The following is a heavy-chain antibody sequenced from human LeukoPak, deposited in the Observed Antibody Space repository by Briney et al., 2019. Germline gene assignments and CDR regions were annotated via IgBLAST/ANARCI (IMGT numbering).Heavy chain of an antibody. CDR2: TNPSGGST. J-gene: IGHJ4*02. V-gene: IGHV1-46*01. CDR3: AGIAAARSFDY. Sequence: ASVKVSCKASGYTFTSYYMHWVRQAPGQGLEWMGITNPSGGSTSYAQKFQGRVTMTRDMSTSTVYMELSSLRSEDTAVYYCAGIAAARSFDYWGQGTLVTVSS. CDR1: GYTFTSYY. D-gene: IGHD6-13*01.